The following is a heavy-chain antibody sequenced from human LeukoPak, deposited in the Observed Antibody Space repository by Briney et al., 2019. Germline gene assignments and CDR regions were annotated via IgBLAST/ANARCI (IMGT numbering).Heavy chain of an antibody. J-gene: IGHJ4*02. CDR3: ATYRQVLLPFES. D-gene: IGHD2-8*02. CDR1: GFTFSTFA. CDR2: IFPSGDEI. V-gene: IGHV3-23*01. Sequence: GGSLRLSCAASGFTFSTFAMIWVRQPPGKGLEWVSSIFPSGDEIHYADSVRGRFTISRDNSKSTLSLQMNSLRAEDTAMYYCATYRQVLLPFESWGQGTLVTVSS.